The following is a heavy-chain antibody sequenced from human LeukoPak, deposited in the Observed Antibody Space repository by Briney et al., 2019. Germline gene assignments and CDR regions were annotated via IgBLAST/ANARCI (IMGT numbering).Heavy chain of an antibody. J-gene: IGHJ4*02. CDR1: GFTFSSYA. D-gene: IGHD3-9*01. CDR3: AKDNYDILTGYRSRIV. Sequence: GGSLRLSCAASGFTFSSYAMSWVRQAPGKGLDWVSAISGSGGSTYYADSVKGRLTISRDNSKNTLYLQMNSLRAEDTAVYYCAKDNYDILTGYRSRIVWGQGTLVTVSS. V-gene: IGHV3-23*01. CDR2: ISGSGGST.